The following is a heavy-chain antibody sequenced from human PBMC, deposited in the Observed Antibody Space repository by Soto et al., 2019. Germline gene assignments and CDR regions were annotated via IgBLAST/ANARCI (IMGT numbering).Heavy chain of an antibody. CDR2: IHHSGNT. V-gene: IGHV4-30-2*01. Sequence: TSETLSLTCAVSGGSLNSGGYSWSWIRQPPGKALEWIGYIHHSGNTYYNPSLKSRVTISVDRSKNQFSLKLSSVTAADTAVYYCARDHSNGSFGIDYWGQGTLVTVSS. D-gene: IGHD3-22*01. CDR1: GGSLNSGGYS. CDR3: ARDHSNGSFGIDY. J-gene: IGHJ4*02.